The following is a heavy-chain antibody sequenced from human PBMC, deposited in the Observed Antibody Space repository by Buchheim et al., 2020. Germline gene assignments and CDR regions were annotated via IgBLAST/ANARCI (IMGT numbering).Heavy chain of an antibody. J-gene: IGHJ4*02. CDR3: ARDSGAALLVD. V-gene: IGHV4-61*01. D-gene: IGHD6-6*01. CDR1: GGSISSSRYY. Sequence: QVQLQESGPGLVKPSGTLSLTCTVSGGSISSSRYYWGWIRQPPGKGLEWMGYIYYSGSTNYNPSLKSRVTISVDTSKNQFALKLSSVTAADTAVYYCARDSGAALLVDWGQGTL. CDR2: IYYSGST.